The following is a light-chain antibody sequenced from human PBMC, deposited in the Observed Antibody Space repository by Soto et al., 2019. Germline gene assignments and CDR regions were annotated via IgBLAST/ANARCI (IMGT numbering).Light chain of an antibody. V-gene: IGKV4-1*01. CDR2: WAS. J-gene: IGKJ2*01. Sequence: DIVMTQSPDSLAVSLGERATINCKSSQSVLYSSNNKNYLAWYPQKPGQPPKLLIYWASTRESGVPDRFSGSGSGTDFTLTISSLQAKDVAVYYCQQYYSTPHTFGQGTKLEIK. CDR3: QQYYSTPHT. CDR1: QSVLYSSNNKNY.